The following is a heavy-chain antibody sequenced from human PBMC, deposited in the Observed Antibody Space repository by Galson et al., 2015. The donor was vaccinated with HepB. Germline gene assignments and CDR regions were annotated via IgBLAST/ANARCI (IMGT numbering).Heavy chain of an antibody. CDR2: ISSGGAYI. V-gene: IGHV3-21*01. CDR3: ARDPVRTTYEGGLSFDY. CDR1: GFTFSRYA. Sequence: SLRLSCAASGFTFSRYAMTWVRQAPGRGLELVSSISSGGAYIYYADSVKGRFTISRDNAKNSLYLQMNSLRAEDTAVNYCARDPVRTTYEGGLSFDYWGQGSLVTVSS. J-gene: IGHJ4*02. D-gene: IGHD4/OR15-4a*01.